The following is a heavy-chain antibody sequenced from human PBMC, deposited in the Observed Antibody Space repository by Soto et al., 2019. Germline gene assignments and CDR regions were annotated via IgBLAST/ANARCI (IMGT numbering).Heavy chain of an antibody. D-gene: IGHD3-10*01. CDR3: ARITMVRGVISYYYGMDV. J-gene: IGHJ6*02. Sequence: GESLKISCKGSGYSFTSYWIGWVRQMPGKGLEWMGIIYPGDSDTRYSPSFQGQVTISADKSISTAYLQWSSLKASDTAMYYCARITMVRGVISYYYGMDVWGQGTTVTVSS. CDR1: GYSFTSYW. CDR2: IYPGDSDT. V-gene: IGHV5-51*01.